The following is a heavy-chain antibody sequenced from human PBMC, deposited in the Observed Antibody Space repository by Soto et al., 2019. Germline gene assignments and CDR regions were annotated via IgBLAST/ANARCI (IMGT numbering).Heavy chain of an antibody. CDR1: GFSLSTSGVG. CDR2: IYWDDDK. Sequence: QITLKESGPTLVKPTQTLTLTCTFSGFSLSTSGVGVGWIHQPPGKALEWLALIYWDDDKRYSPSLKSRLTITKDTSKNQVVLTMTNMDPVDTATYFCAHKTGRGANFDYWGQGTLVTVSS. J-gene: IGHJ4*02. V-gene: IGHV2-5*02. D-gene: IGHD3-10*01. CDR3: AHKTGRGANFDY.